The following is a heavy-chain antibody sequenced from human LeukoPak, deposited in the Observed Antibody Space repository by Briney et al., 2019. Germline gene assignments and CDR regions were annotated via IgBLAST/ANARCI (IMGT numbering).Heavy chain of an antibody. D-gene: IGHD6-13*01. CDR2: ISAYNGNT. V-gene: IGHV1-18*01. Sequence: ASVKVSCKASGYTFTSYGISWVRQAPGQGLEWMGWISAYNGNTNYAQKLQGRVTMTTDTSTSTAYMELRSLRSDDTAVYYCARDRAGITAAGMLGVSAYWGQGTLVTVSS. J-gene: IGHJ4*02. CDR3: ARDRAGITAAGMLGVSAY. CDR1: GYTFTSYG.